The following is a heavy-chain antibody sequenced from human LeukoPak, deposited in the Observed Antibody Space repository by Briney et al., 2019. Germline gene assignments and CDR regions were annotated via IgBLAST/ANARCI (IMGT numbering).Heavy chain of an antibody. D-gene: IGHD2-2*01. CDR2: INPNSGGT. CDR1: GYTFTGYY. CDR3: ARAHCSSTSCPGY. Sequence: ASVKVSCKASGYTFTGYYMHWVRQAPGQGLGWMGRINPNSGGTNYAQKFQGRVTMTRDTSISTAYMELSSLRSDDTAVYYCARAHCSSTSCPGYWGQGTLVTVSS. J-gene: IGHJ4*02. V-gene: IGHV1-2*06.